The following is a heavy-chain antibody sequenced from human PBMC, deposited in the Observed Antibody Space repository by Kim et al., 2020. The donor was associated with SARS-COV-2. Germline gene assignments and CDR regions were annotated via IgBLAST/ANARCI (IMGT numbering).Heavy chain of an antibody. D-gene: IGHD3-9*01. V-gene: IGHV4-34*01. J-gene: IGHJ4*02. CDR3: ARGVGRVLRYLNY. Sequence: YNPSRKTRVTISVATSKNQLSLQVSSVTAADTAVYYCARGVGRVLRYLNYWGQGTLVTVSS.